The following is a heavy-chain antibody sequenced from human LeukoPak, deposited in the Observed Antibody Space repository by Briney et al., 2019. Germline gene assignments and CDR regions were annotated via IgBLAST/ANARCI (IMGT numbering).Heavy chain of an antibody. CDR1: GFSFSSYW. J-gene: IGHJ4*02. D-gene: IGHD5-12*01. CDR3: ARDRGYSGYESSYSFFDY. V-gene: IGHV3-7*01. Sequence: PGGSLRLSCAASGFSFSSYWMSWVRQAPGKGLEWVANIRQDGSEKYYLDSVKGRFTISRNNAKDSVHLQMNSLRAEDTAVYYCARDRGYSGYESSYSFFDYWGQGTLVTVSS. CDR2: IRQDGSEK.